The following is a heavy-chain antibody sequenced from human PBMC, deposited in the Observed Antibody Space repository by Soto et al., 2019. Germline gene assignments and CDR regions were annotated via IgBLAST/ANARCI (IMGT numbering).Heavy chain of an antibody. J-gene: IGHJ6*03. CDR1: GGSISSYY. V-gene: IGHV4-59*01. Sequence: PSETLSLTCTVSGGSISSYYWSWIRQPPGKGLEWIGYIYYSGSTNYNPSLKSRVTISVDTSKNQFSLKLSSVTAADTAVYYCGRTVWFGEYHYMDVWGTGPTVTVSS. CDR3: GRTVWFGEYHYMDV. CDR2: IYYSGST. D-gene: IGHD3-10*01.